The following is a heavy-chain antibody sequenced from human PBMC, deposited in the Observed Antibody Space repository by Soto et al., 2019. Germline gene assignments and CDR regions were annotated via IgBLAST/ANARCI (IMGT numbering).Heavy chain of an antibody. J-gene: IGHJ4*02. Sequence: QLQLQESGPGLVKPSETLSLTCTVSGGSISSSSYYWGWIRQPPGKGLEWIGSIYYSGSTYHNPSLKSRVTISVDTSKNQFSLKLSSVTAADTAVYYCARLRGYSSGWYPDYWGQGTLVTVSS. CDR2: IYYSGST. D-gene: IGHD6-19*01. CDR1: GGSISSSSYY. V-gene: IGHV4-39*01. CDR3: ARLRGYSSGWYPDY.